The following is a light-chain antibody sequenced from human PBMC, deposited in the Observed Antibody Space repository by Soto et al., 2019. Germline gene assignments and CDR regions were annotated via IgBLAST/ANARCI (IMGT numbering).Light chain of an antibody. CDR3: SSYTSSSTYV. Sequence: QSVLTQPASVSWSPGQSITISCTGTSSDVGGYNYVSWYQQHPGKAPKLMIYEVSNRPSGVSNRFSGSKSGNTASLTISGLQAEDEADYYCSSYTSSSTYVSGTATKVTVL. CDR2: EVS. J-gene: IGLJ1*01. V-gene: IGLV2-14*01. CDR1: SSDVGGYNY.